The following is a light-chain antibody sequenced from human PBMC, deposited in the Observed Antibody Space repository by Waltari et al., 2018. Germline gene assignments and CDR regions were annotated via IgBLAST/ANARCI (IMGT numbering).Light chain of an antibody. J-gene: IGKJ2*01. CDR3: MQGTHWPYT. Sequence: DVVMTQSPLSLPVTLGQPASISCRSSQSLVYSDGKTYLNWFQQRQGQSPRRLFYKVSDRDSGVPDRFSGSGSGTDFTLKISRVEAEDVGVYYCMQGTHWPYTFGQGTKLEIK. CDR2: KVS. CDR1: QSLVYSDGKTY. V-gene: IGKV2-30*01.